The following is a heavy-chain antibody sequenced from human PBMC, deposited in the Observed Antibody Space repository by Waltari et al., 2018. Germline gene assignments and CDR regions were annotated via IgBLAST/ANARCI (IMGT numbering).Heavy chain of an antibody. CDR3: ARDGSGSGSFSVGYSWFDP. CDR1: GGSISSHY. Sequence: QVQLQESGPGLVKPSETLSLTCTVSGGSISSHYWSWIRQPPGKGLEWIGYIYYSGSTTYNPSLKSRVTISVDTSKNQFSLKLSSVTAADTAVYYCARDGSGSGSFSVGYSWFDPLGPGNPGHRLL. V-gene: IGHV4-59*11. J-gene: IGHJ5*02. CDR2: IYYSGST. D-gene: IGHD3-10*01.